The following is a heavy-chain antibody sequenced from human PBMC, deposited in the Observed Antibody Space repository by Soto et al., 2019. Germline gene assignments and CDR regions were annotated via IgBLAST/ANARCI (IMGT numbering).Heavy chain of an antibody. J-gene: IGHJ6*02. CDR1: GFTFDDYA. CDR2: ISWNSGSI. D-gene: IGHD6-6*01. CDR3: AKEIDPLAARPGVVSYYGMDV. V-gene: IGHV3-9*01. Sequence: PGGSLRLSCAASGFTFDDYAMHWVRQAPGKGLEWVSGISWNSGSIGYADSVKGRFTISRDDAKNSLYLQMNSLRAEDTALYYCAKEIDPLAARPGVVSYYGMDVWGQGTTVTVSS.